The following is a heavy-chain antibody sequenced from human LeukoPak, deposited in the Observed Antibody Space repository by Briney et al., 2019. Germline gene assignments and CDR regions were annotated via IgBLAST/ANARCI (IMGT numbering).Heavy chain of an antibody. V-gene: IGHV3-74*01. CDR3: VSYYYGSSGCY. CDR2: INTDGSIT. CDR1: GFTFSNYW. Sequence: GGSLRLSCAASGFTFSNYWMHWVRQAPGKGLVWVSRINTDGSITTYADSVKGRFTISRDNAKNTLYLQMNTLRAEDTAVYYCVSYYYGSSGCYWGQGTLVTVSS. D-gene: IGHD3-22*01. J-gene: IGHJ4*02.